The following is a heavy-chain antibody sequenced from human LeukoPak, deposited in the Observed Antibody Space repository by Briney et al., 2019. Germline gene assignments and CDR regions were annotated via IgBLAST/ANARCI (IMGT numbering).Heavy chain of an antibody. CDR1: GGSFSGYY. Sequence: SETLSLTCAVYGGSFSGYYWNWIRQPAGKGLEWIGRIYTSGNTIYNPSLKSRVTMSVDTSKSQFSLKLSSVTAADTAVYYCARVGGSFDIWGQGTMVTVSS. CDR3: ARVGGSFDI. V-gene: IGHV4-59*10. CDR2: IYTSGNT. J-gene: IGHJ3*02. D-gene: IGHD3-16*01.